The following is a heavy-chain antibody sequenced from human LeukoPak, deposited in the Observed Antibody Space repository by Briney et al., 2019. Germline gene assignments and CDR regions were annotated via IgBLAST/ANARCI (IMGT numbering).Heavy chain of an antibody. J-gene: IGHJ4*02. CDR3: ARGTTVAGTGSRDY. Sequence: ASVKVSCKASGYTFTGYYMHWVRQAPGQGLEWMGWINPNSGGTNYAQKFQGRVTMTRDTSISTAYMELSRLRSDDTAVYYCARGTTVAGTGSRDYWGQGTLVTVSS. CDR2: INPNSGGT. CDR1: GYTFTGYY. V-gene: IGHV1-2*02. D-gene: IGHD6-19*01.